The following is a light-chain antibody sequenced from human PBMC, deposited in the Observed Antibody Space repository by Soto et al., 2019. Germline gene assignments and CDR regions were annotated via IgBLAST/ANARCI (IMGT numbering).Light chain of an antibody. CDR3: QQHINWPLT. CDR2: DAF. Sequence: EIVLTQSPATLSLSPGERATLSCRASQSASNFLAWYQHSPGQAPRLLIYDAFTRAPGVPARFSGSASGTDFTLTISSLEPEDFAVYYCQQHINWPLTFGGGTKVDIK. V-gene: IGKV3-11*01. J-gene: IGKJ4*01. CDR1: QSASNF.